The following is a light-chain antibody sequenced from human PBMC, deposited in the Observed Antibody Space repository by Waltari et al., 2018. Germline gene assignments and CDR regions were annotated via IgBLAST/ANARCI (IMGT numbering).Light chain of an antibody. CDR2: VAV. CDR1: QTIGSF. V-gene: IGKV1-39*01. CDR3: QQTYTTPLS. Sequence: DIQMTQSPSSLSASVGDRVSITCRASQTIGSFLNWYQHKPGKAPKLLIFVAVSLQSGVPSRFSGSGSGTDFTLTISSLHPEDFASYYCQQTYTTPLSFGGGTKVEIK. J-gene: IGKJ4*01.